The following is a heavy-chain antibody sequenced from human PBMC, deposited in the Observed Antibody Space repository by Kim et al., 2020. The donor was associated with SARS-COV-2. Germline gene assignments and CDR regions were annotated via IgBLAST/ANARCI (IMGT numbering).Heavy chain of an antibody. CDR2: INSDGSST. CDR1: GFTFSSYW. D-gene: IGHD6-19*01. CDR3: ARDLYSGWYAGVFDY. Sequence: GGSLRLSCAASGFTFSSYWMHWVRQAPGKGLVWVSRINSDGSSTSYADSVKGRFTNSRDNAKNTLYLQMNSLRAEDTAVYYCARDLYSGWYAGVFDYWGQGTLVTVSS. V-gene: IGHV3-74*01. J-gene: IGHJ4*02.